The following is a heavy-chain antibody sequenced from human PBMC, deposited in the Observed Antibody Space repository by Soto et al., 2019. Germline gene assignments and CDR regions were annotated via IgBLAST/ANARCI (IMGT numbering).Heavy chain of an antibody. Sequence: QVQLVQSGAEVKKPGASVKVSCKASGYTFTSYGISWVRQAPGQGLEWMGWISAYNGNTNYAQKLQGRVTMTTDTSTTTAYMELRSLRSDATAVYYCARSPPPYYDFWSGYYLSWFDPWGQGTLVTVSS. V-gene: IGHV1-18*04. J-gene: IGHJ5*02. CDR2: ISAYNGNT. CDR1: GYTFTSYG. D-gene: IGHD3-3*01. CDR3: ARSPPPYYDFWSGYYLSWFDP.